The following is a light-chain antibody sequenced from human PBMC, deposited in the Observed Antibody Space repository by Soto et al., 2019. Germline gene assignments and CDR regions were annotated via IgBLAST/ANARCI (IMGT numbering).Light chain of an antibody. V-gene: IGKV3-20*01. CDR1: QSVSSSY. CDR3: QQYGSPPGT. CDR2: GAS. J-gene: IGKJ1*01. Sequence: EIVLTQSPGTLSLSPGERATLSCRASQSVSSSYLAWYQQKPGQAPRLLIYGASIRATGIPDRFSGSGSGTDFNVTISRLEPEDFAVYDGQQYGSPPGTFGQGTKVEIK.